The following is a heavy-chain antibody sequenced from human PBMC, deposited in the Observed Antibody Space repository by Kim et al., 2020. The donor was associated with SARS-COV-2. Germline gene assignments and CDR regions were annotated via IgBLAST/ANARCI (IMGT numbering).Heavy chain of an antibody. D-gene: IGHD1-26*01. Sequence: SETLSLTCAVYGGSFSGYYWSWIRQPPGKGLEWIGEINHSGSSNYNPALKSRVTIIVDTSKNQYSLKLSSVTAADTAVYYCARGGIVGATLAGRTFDYWGQETLVTVSS. CDR3: ARGGIVGATLAGRTFDY. CDR2: INHSGSS. CDR1: GGSFSGYY. J-gene: IGHJ4*02. V-gene: IGHV4-34*01.